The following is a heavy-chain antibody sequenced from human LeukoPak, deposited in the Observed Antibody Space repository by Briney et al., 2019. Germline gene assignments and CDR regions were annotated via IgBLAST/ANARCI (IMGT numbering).Heavy chain of an antibody. V-gene: IGHV1-69*01. D-gene: IGHD2-15*01. J-gene: IGHJ4*02. CDR1: GGTFSSYA. CDR3: GKGGLPDIVVVIAAPPAY. CDR2: IIPIFGTA. Sequence: SVKVSCKASGGTFSSYAISWVRQAPGQGLEWMGGIIPIFGTANYAQKFQGRVTITADESTSTAYMELSSLRAEDTAIYFCGKGGLPDIVVVIAAPPAYWGQGTLVTVSS.